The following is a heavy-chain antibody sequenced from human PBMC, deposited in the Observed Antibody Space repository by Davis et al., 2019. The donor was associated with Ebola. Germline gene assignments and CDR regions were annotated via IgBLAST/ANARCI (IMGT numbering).Heavy chain of an antibody. D-gene: IGHD2-8*02. Sequence: GGSLRLSCAASGFTFSLYAMHWVRQAPGKGLEYVAAISTDGDYTFYADSVQGRFSISRDNSKNTLYLQMSSLRPEDTAVYYCVKDLGCTGLFVWGPGCYLDHWGQGTLVTVSS. CDR1: GFTFSLYA. CDR2: ISTDGDYT. CDR3: VKDLGCTGLFVWGPGCYLDH. J-gene: IGHJ4*02. V-gene: IGHV3-64D*06.